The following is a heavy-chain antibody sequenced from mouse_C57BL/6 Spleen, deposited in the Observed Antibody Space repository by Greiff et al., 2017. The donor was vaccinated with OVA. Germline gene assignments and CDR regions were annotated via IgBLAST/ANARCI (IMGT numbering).Heavy chain of an antibody. CDR2: IYPGDGDT. CDR1: GYAFSSSW. D-gene: IGHD1-1*01. Sequence: VQLQQSGPELVKPGASVKISCKASGYAFSSSWMNWVKQRPGKGLEWIGRIYPGDGDTNYNGKYKGKATLTADKSSSTAYMQLSSLTSEDSAVYFCARGITTVVEDYFEYWGQGTTLTVSS. CDR3: ARGITTVVEDYFEY. V-gene: IGHV1-82*01. J-gene: IGHJ2*01.